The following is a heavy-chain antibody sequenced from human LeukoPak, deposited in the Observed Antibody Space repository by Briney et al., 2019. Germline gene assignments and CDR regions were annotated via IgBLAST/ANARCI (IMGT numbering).Heavy chain of an antibody. D-gene: IGHD3-10*01. CDR3: AKDIVHYYGSGRPLYYFDY. V-gene: IGHV3-30*18. Sequence: SGGSLRLSCAASGFTFSSYGMHRVRQAPGKGLEWVAVISYDGSNKYYADSVKGQFTISRDNSKNTLYLQMNSLRAEDTAVYYCAKDIVHYYGSGRPLYYFDYWGQGTLVTVSS. J-gene: IGHJ4*02. CDR2: ISYDGSNK. CDR1: GFTFSSYG.